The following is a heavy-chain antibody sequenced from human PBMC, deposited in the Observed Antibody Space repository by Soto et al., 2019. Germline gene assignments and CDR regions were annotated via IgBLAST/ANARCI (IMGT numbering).Heavy chain of an antibody. CDR3: ATLVGGGIVVPAAVFDY. Sequence: GGSLRLSCAASGFTFSSYAMSWVRQAPGKGLEWVSAISGSGGSTYYADSVKGRFTISRDNSKNTLYLQMNSLRADDTAVYYCATLVGGGIVVPAAVFDYWGQGTLVTVSS. V-gene: IGHV3-23*01. J-gene: IGHJ4*02. CDR1: GFTFSSYA. D-gene: IGHD2-2*01. CDR2: ISGSGGST.